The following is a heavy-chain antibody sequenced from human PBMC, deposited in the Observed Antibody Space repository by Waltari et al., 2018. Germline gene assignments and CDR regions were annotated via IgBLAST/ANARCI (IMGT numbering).Heavy chain of an antibody. Sequence: QVKLVQSGAEVKTPGASVKVSCKAPGYTFTSYAMHWVRQATGQRLEWRGWINAGNGNTRYSQQFPSRVTITRDTSASTAYMELSSLRSEDTAVYYCAIEGFMGDYFDYWGQGTLVTVSS. CDR1: GYTFTSYA. V-gene: IGHV1-3*01. J-gene: IGHJ4*02. CDR3: AIEGFMGDYFDY. CDR2: INAGNGNT. D-gene: IGHD3-10*01.